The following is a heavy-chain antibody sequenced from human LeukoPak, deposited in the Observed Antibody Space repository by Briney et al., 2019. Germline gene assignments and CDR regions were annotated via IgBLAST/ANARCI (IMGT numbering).Heavy chain of an antibody. Sequence: ASVKVSCKASGYTFTSYYMHWVRQAPGQGLEWMGIINPSGGSTSYAQKFQGRVTMTRDTSISTAYMELSRLRSDDTAVYYCARDTYKPYDAFDIWGQGTMVTVSS. V-gene: IGHV1-46*01. CDR2: INPSGGST. CDR1: GYTFTSYY. D-gene: IGHD1-14*01. J-gene: IGHJ3*02. CDR3: ARDTYKPYDAFDI.